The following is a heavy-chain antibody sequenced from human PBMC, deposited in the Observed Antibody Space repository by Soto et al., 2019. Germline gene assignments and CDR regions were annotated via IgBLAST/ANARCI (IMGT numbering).Heavy chain of an antibody. CDR3: AAVGFGELLRDYFDY. D-gene: IGHD3-10*01. CDR2: IVVGSGNT. J-gene: IGHJ4*02. V-gene: IGHV1-58*02. Sequence: ASVKVSCKASGFTFTSSAMQWVRQARGQRLEWIGWIVVGSGNTNYAQKFQERVTITRDMSTSTAYMELSSLRSEDTAVYYCAAVGFGELLRDYFDYWGQGTLVTVSS. CDR1: GFTFTSSA.